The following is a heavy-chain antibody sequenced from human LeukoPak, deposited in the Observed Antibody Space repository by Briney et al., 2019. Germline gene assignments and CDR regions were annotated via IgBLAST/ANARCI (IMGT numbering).Heavy chain of an antibody. CDR3: ATGQLATLTGTTGY. J-gene: IGHJ4*02. D-gene: IGHD1-20*01. CDR2: ISGSGGST. Sequence: GGSLRLSCAASGFTFSSYGMSWVRQAPGKGLEWVSAISGSGGSTYYADSVKGRFTISRDNSKNTLYLQMNSLRAEDTAVYYCATGQLATLTGTTGYWGQGTLVTVSS. CDR1: GFTFSSYG. V-gene: IGHV3-23*01.